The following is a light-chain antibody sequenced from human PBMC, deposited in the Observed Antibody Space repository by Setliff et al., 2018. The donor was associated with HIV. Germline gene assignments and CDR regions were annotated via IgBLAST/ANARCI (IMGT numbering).Light chain of an antibody. CDR2: EVT. CDR1: SSDVGFYDR. J-gene: IGLJ1*01. V-gene: IGLV2-18*02. Sequence: QSVLTQPPSVSGSPGQSVTISCTGTSSDVGFYDRVSWYQQRPGTAPKLIIFEVTYRPSGVPNRFSGSKSGNSASLTISGLRPGDEADYFCSSSTSTNTWVFGLGTKVTVL. CDR3: SSSTSTNTWV.